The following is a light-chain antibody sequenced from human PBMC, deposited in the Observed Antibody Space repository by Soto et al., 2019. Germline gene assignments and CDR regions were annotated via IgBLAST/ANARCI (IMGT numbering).Light chain of an antibody. CDR2: YDS. CDR1: NIGSKS. CDR3: QVWDSSSDHPV. J-gene: IGLJ3*02. Sequence: SYELTQPPSVSVAPGKTARITCGGNNIGSKSVHWYQQKPGQAPVLVIYYDSDRPSGIPERFSGSNSANTATLTISRVEAGDEADYYCQVWDSSSDHPVFGGGTKVTV. V-gene: IGLV3-21*04.